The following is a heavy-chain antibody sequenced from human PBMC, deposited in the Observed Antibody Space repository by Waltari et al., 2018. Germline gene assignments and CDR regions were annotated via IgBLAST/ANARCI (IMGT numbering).Heavy chain of an antibody. V-gene: IGHV7-4-1*02. CDR1: GYTFPSYA. CDR3: ARDQPELEPAWGMDV. J-gene: IGHJ6*02. CDR2: INTNTGNP. Sequence: QVQLVQSGSELKKPGASVKVSCKASGYTFPSYAMNWLRQAPGQGLEWMGWINTNTGNPTYAQGFTGRFVFSLDASVSTAYLQISSLKAEDTAVYYCARDQPELEPAWGMDVWGQGTTVTVSS. D-gene: IGHD1-1*01.